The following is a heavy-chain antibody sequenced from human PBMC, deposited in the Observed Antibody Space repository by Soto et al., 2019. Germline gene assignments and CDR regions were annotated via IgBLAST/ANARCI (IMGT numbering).Heavy chain of an antibody. CDR2: IIPIFGTA. J-gene: IGHJ4*02. CDR1: GGTFSSYA. CDR3: ARGVVLYSSSWRPYFDY. V-gene: IGHV1-69*06. Sequence: SVKVSCKASGGTFSSYAISWVRQAPGRGLEWMGGIIPIFGTANYAQKFQGRVTITADKSTSTAYMELSSLRSEDTAVYYCARGVVLYSSSWRPYFDYWGQGTLVTVSS. D-gene: IGHD6-13*01.